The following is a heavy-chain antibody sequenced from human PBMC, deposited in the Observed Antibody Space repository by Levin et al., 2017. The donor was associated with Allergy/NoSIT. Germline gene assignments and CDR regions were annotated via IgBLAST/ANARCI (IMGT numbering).Heavy chain of an antibody. CDR2: IWYDGSNK. J-gene: IGHJ6*02. CDR1: GFTFSSYG. D-gene: IGHD6-6*01. Sequence: GGSLRLSCAASGFTFSSYGMHWVRQAPGKGLEWVALIWYDGSNKYYGDSVKGRFTISRDNSKNTLYLQMNSLRAEDTAVYYCARGGVYSSSSNYCYYYGMDVWGQGTTVTVSS. V-gene: IGHV3-33*01. CDR3: ARGGVYSSSSNYCYYYGMDV.